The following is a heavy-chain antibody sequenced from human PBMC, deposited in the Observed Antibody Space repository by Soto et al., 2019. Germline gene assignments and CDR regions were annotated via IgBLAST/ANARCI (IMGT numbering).Heavy chain of an antibody. CDR1: GASISYGGFS. CDR3: ARAGGYDYFEY. Sequence: PSETLSLTCTVSGASISYGGFSWSWIRQSPGKGLEWIGYISHLENTYLHPSFKSRLTMSIDRTRNQFSLKLSSVTAAEMAVYYCARAGGYDYFEYWGQGVLVTV. V-gene: IGHV4-30-2*06. J-gene: IGHJ4*02. D-gene: IGHD5-12*01. CDR2: ISHLENT.